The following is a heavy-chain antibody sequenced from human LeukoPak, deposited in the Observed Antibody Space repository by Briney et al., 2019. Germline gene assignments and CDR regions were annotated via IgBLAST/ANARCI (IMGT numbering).Heavy chain of an antibody. J-gene: IGHJ6*02. V-gene: IGHV1-46*01. CDR3: ARSRTYYHGSGHYNYYAMDV. CDR2: INPSDDST. Sequence: VASVKVSCKASEYRFTSYHMHWVRQAPGQGLEWMGVINPSDDSTTYAQKFQGRVTMTRDTSTSTVYMELNSLRSEDTAVYYCARSRTYYHGSGHYNYYAMDVWGQGTTVTVSS. D-gene: IGHD3-10*01. CDR1: EYRFTSYH.